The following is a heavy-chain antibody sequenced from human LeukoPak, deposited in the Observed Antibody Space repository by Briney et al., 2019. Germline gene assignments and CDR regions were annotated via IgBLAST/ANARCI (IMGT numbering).Heavy chain of an antibody. Sequence: PGGSLRLSCAASGFTFSNYGMHWVRQAPGMGLEWVALIWYDGSNKDYADSVKGRFTISRDNSKNTLYLQMNSLRAEDTAVYYCAKLREMATIYDYMDVWGKGTTVTVSS. D-gene: IGHD5-24*01. CDR2: IWYDGSNK. J-gene: IGHJ6*03. CDR1: GFTFSNYG. CDR3: AKLREMATIYDYMDV. V-gene: IGHV3-33*06.